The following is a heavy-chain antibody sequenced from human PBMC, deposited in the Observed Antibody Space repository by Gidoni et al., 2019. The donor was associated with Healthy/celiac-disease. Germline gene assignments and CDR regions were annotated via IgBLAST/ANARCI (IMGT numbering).Heavy chain of an antibody. CDR3: ARAIIAAAGIEWFDP. D-gene: IGHD6-13*01. J-gene: IGHJ5*02. CDR2: IYTIGST. CDR1: GGSISRGSYY. V-gene: IGHV4-61*02. Sequence: QVQLQESGPGLVKPSQTLSLTCTVSGGSISRGSYYWRWIRQPAGKGLEWIGRIYTIGSTNYNPSLKSRVTISVDTSKNQFSLKLSSVTAADTAVYYCARAIIAAAGIEWFDPWGQGTLVTVSS.